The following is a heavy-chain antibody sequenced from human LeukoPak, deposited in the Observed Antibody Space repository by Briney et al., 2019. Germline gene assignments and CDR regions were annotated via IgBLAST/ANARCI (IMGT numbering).Heavy chain of an antibody. CDR2: VHYSGST. D-gene: IGHD1-1*01. V-gene: IGHV4-59*01. CDR3: ARDRSERYGFDI. Sequence: SETLSLTCTVSGGSISRYYWSWIRQPPGKGLEWIGYVHYSGSTNYNPSLKSRVTTSVDTSKNQFSLRLISVTAADTAVYYCARDRSERYGFDIWGQGTRVTVSS. CDR1: GGSISRYY. J-gene: IGHJ3*02.